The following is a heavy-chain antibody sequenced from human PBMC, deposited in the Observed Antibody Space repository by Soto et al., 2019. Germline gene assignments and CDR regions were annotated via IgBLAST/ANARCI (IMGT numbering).Heavy chain of an antibody. Sequence: SQNLSLTCAISGDSVSSNSAAWNWIRQSPSRGLEWLGRTYYRSKWYNDYAVSVKSRITINPDTSKNQFSLQLNSVTPEDTAVYYCAVGYYDFWSGYTPLTYYFDYWGQGTLVPVSS. CDR1: GDSVSSNSAA. D-gene: IGHD3-3*01. V-gene: IGHV6-1*01. J-gene: IGHJ4*02. CDR2: TYYRSKWYN. CDR3: AVGYYDFWSGYTPLTYYFDY.